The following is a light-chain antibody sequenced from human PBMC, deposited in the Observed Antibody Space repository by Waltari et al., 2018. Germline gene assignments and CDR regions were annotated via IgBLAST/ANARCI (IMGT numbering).Light chain of an antibody. J-gene: IGKJ4*01. V-gene: IGKV3-20*01. CDR1: QSITNNY. CDR2: HAS. CDR3: QKYGSTPRP. Sequence: DIVLTQSPGTLSLSPGERASLSCRASQSITNNYLAWYQQIPGQPPRVLIYHASTRANGIPDRFSGSGSGTDFTLTISRLEPEDFAVYYCQKYGSTPRPFGGGTKVEIK.